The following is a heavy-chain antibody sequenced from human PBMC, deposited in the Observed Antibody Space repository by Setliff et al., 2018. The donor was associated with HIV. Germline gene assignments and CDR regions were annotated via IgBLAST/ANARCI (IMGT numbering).Heavy chain of an antibody. J-gene: IGHJ5*02. CDR2: IYYSGST. CDR1: GGSISSHY. D-gene: IGHD3-10*01. CDR3: AGAWFGEFHLFDP. Sequence: SETLSLTCTVSGGSISSHYWSWIRQPPGKGLEWIGSIYYSGSTNYHPSLKSRVTISVDTSKNQFSLKLSSVTAADTAVYYCAGAWFGEFHLFDPWGQGTLVTVSS. V-gene: IGHV4-59*11.